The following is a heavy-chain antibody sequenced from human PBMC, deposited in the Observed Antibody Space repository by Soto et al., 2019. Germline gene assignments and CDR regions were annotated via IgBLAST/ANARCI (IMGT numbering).Heavy chain of an antibody. Sequence: GGSLRLSCAASGFTFDDYAMHWVRQAPGKGLEWVSGISWNSGSIGYADSVKGRFTISRDNAKNSLYLQMNSLRAEDTALYYCAEDIDPVVVVPAAMTFDIWGQGTMVTVSS. V-gene: IGHV3-9*01. CDR3: AEDIDPVVVVPAAMTFDI. CDR2: ISWNSGSI. D-gene: IGHD2-2*01. CDR1: GFTFDDYA. J-gene: IGHJ3*02.